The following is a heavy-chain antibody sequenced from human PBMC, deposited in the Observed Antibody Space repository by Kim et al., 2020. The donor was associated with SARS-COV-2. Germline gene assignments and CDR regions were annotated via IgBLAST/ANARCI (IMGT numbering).Heavy chain of an antibody. J-gene: IGHJ4*02. V-gene: IGHV3-53*01. Sequence: ADSVKGRFTISRDNSKNTLYLQMNSLRAEDTAVYYCARARTFGTTLYFDYWGQGTLVTVSS. D-gene: IGHD3-10*01. CDR3: ARARTFGTTLYFDY.